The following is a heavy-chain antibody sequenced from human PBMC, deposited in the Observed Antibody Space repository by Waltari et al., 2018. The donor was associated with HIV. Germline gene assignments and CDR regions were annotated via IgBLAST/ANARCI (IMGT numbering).Heavy chain of an antibody. V-gene: IGHV4-39*01. CDR2: IFYSGST. D-gene: IGHD3-16*01. CDR1: GGSISTNTYY. J-gene: IGHJ6*02. CDR3: ARVAYTYASYIYYYYGMDV. Sequence: QLQLQESGPGLVKSSETLSLTCSVSGGSISTNTYYWSWIRQPPGKGLGWIGSIFYSGSTYYNPSLESRVTMAVDTSKNQFSLKLSSVSAADTAVFYCARVAYTYASYIYYYYGMDVWGQGITVTVSS.